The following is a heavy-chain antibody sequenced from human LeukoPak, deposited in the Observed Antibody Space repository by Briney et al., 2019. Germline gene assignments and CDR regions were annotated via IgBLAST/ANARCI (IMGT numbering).Heavy chain of an antibody. D-gene: IGHD4-11*01. CDR2: ISGSGGRT. V-gene: IGHV3-23*01. CDR3: AKHLHSYYYGLDV. CDR1: GFTFSNYA. Sequence: HPGGSLRLSCAASGFTFSNYAMSWVRQAPGKGLEWVSVISGSGGRTYYADSAKGRFTISRDNSKDTLYLQMNSLRAEDTAVYYCAKHLHSYYYGLDVWGQGTTVTVSS. J-gene: IGHJ6*02.